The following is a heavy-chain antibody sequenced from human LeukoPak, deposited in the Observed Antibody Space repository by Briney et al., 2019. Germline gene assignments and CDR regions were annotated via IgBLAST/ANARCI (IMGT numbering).Heavy chain of an antibody. CDR3: ARDRGYCGSDSCYHFDC. CDR2: GSSSGST. Sequence: PSETLSLTCTVSGGSVSSASYYWNWIRQSPEKGLEWIGFGSSSGSTYYSPSLKSRVSISVDTSKNQFSLKLSSVTPADTAVYYCARDRGYCGSDSCYHFDCWGQGTLVTVSS. CDR1: GGSVSSASYY. D-gene: IGHD2-2*01. V-gene: IGHV4-61*01. J-gene: IGHJ4*02.